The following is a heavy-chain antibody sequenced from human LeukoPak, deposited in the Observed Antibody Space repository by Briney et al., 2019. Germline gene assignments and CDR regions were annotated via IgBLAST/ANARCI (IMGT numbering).Heavy chain of an antibody. CDR1: GGSFSADY. V-gene: IGHV4-34*01. J-gene: IGHJ5*02. CDR2: INHGGST. Sequence: SETLSLTCAVYGGSFSADYWSWIRLPPGKGLEWIGEINHGGSTNYNLSLKSRVTISVDTSKNQFSLKLSSVTAADTAVYYCAPREGSWGQGTLVTVSS. D-gene: IGHD1-26*01. CDR3: APREGS.